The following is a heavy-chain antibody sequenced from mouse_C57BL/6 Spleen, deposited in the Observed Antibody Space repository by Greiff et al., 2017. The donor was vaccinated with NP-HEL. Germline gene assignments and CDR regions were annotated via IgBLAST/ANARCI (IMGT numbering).Heavy chain of an antibody. Sequence: VQLQQSGPELVKPGASVKLSCKASGYTFTSYDINWVKQRPGPGLEWIGWIYPRDGSTKYNEKFKGKATLTVDTSSSTAYMELHSLTSEDSAVYFCASAYDYDWFAYWGQGTLVTVSA. CDR1: GYTFTSYD. V-gene: IGHV1-85*01. CDR2: IYPRDGST. J-gene: IGHJ3*01. CDR3: ASAYDYDWFAY. D-gene: IGHD2-4*01.